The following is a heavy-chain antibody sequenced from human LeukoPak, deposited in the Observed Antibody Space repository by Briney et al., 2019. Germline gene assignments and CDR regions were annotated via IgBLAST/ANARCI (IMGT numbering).Heavy chain of an antibody. CDR3: ARRQGYFDY. V-gene: IGHV3-48*01. Sequence: GGSLRLSCAASGFTFSSYSMNWVRQAPGKGLEWVSYISSSSSTIYYADSVKGRFTISRDNAKNSLYLQMNSLRAEDTAVYYCARRQGYFDYWGQGTPVTVSS. J-gene: IGHJ4*02. CDR1: GFTFSSYS. CDR2: ISSSSSTI.